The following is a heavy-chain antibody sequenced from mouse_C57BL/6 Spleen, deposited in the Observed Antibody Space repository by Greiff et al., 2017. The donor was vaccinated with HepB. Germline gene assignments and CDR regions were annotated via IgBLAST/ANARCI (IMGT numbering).Heavy chain of an antibody. D-gene: IGHD2-12*01. V-gene: IGHV1-74*01. CDR1: GYTFTSYW. CDR2: IHPSDSDT. CDR3: VYDRAMDY. Sequence: QVQLKQPGAELVKPGASVKVSCKASGYTFTSYWMHWVKQRPGQGLEWIGRIHPSDSDTNYNQKFKGKATLTVDKSSSTAYMQLSSLTSEDSAAYYCVYDRAMDYWGQGTSVTVSS. J-gene: IGHJ4*01.